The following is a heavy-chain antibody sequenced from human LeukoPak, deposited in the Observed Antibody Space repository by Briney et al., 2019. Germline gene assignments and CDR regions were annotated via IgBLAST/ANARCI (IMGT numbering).Heavy chain of an antibody. CDR1: GYTFTSYD. Sequence: AASVTVSCTASGYTFTSYDINWVRQATGQGLEWMGWMNPNSGNTGYAQKFQGRVTMTRNTSISTAYMELSSLRSEDTAVYYCASVDYGARGNWFDPWGQGTLVTVSS. CDR3: ASVDYGARGNWFDP. D-gene: IGHD4-17*01. V-gene: IGHV1-8*01. CDR2: MNPNSGNT. J-gene: IGHJ5*02.